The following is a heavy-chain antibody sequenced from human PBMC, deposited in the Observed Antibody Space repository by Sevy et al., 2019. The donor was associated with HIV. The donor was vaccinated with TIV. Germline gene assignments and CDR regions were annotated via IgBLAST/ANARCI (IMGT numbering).Heavy chain of an antibody. CDR3: ARGSYLVAGSVTSHYYGMDV. CDR2: IYTSGST. Sequence: SETLSLTCTVSGGSISSYYWSWIRQPAGKGLEWIGRIYTSGSTNYIPSLKSRVTMSVDTSKNQFSLKLSSVTAADTAVYYCARGSYLVAGSVTSHYYGMDVWGQGTTVTVSS. D-gene: IGHD6-19*01. V-gene: IGHV4-4*07. CDR1: GGSISSYY. J-gene: IGHJ6*02.